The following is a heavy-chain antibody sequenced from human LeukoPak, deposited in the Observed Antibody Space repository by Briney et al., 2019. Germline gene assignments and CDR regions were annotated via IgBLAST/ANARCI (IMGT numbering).Heavy chain of an antibody. Sequence: PSETLSLTCTVSGRSISSSTYYWGWIRQPPGRGLEWIGSFYYGGSTYYNLSLKSRVTISVDTSKNQFSLKLSSMTAAGTAVYYCARHISTVTDYYFDYWGQGALVTVSS. V-gene: IGHV4-39*01. CDR1: GRSISSSTYY. D-gene: IGHD4-17*01. CDR2: FYYGGST. CDR3: ARHISTVTDYYFDY. J-gene: IGHJ4*02.